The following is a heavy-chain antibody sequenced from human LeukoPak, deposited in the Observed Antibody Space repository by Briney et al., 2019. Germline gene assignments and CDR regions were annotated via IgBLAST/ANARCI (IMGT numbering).Heavy chain of an antibody. D-gene: IGHD3-16*02. CDR3: ARRSDYVWGSYPRHDAFDI. Sequence: GESLQIPCKGSGYSFTNYWIAWVRQLPGKGLEWMGIIYPGDSDTRYSPSFQGQVTISADKSISTAYLQWSSLKASDTAMYYCARRSDYVWGSYPRHDAFDIWGQGTMVTVSS. CDR1: GYSFTNYW. J-gene: IGHJ3*02. V-gene: IGHV5-51*01. CDR2: IYPGDSDT.